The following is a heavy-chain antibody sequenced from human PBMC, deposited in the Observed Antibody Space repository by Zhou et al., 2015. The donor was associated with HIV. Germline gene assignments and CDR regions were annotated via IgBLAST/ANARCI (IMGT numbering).Heavy chain of an antibody. J-gene: IGHJ4*02. Sequence: EEQLVESGGALVQPGRSLRLSCAASGFTFDEYAVHWVRQVPGKGLEWVSGISWNSGTIGYADSVRGRFTISRDNAKNSLYLQMDSLRPEDTALYYCAKALSWSYVPVDYWGQGTLVTVSS. V-gene: IGHV3-9*01. CDR1: GFTFDEYA. CDR2: ISWNSGTI. CDR3: AKALSWSYVPVDY. D-gene: IGHD1-26*01.